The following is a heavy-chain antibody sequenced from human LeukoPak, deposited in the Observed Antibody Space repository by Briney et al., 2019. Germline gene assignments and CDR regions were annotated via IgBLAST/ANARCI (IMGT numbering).Heavy chain of an antibody. CDR2: IYPGDSDT. Sequence: GASVKVSCKASGYSFTSYWIGWVRQMPGKGLEWMGIIYPGDSDTRYSPSFQGQVTISADKSISTAYLQWSSLKASDTAMYYCARDTSSGYYYSWFDPWGQGTLVTVSS. D-gene: IGHD3-22*01. CDR1: GYSFTSYW. J-gene: IGHJ5*02. V-gene: IGHV5-51*01. CDR3: ARDTSSGYYYSWFDP.